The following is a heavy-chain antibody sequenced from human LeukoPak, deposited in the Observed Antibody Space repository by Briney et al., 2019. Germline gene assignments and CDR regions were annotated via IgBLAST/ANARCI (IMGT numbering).Heavy chain of an antibody. D-gene: IGHD2-15*01. Sequence: PSQTLSLTCTVSGGSISSGGYYWGWIRQPPGKGLEWIGSIYYSGSTYYNPSLKSRVTISVDTSKNQFSLKLSSVTAADTAVYYCAGGYCSGGSCSDAFDIWGQGTMVTVSS. CDR3: AGGYCSGGSCSDAFDI. CDR1: GGSISSGGYY. CDR2: IYYSGST. V-gene: IGHV4-39*01. J-gene: IGHJ3*02.